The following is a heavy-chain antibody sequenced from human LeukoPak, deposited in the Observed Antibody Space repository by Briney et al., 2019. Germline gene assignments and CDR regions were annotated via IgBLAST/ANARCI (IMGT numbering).Heavy chain of an antibody. Sequence: ASVKVSCKASGYTFTSYFMHWVRQAPGQGLEWMGIINPSGGSTSYAQKFQGRVTMTRDTSTSTVYMELSSLRSEDTAVYYSARTAGRTFDYWGQGTLVTVPS. D-gene: IGHD6-6*01. CDR3: ARTAGRTFDY. V-gene: IGHV1-46*01. CDR2: INPSGGST. J-gene: IGHJ4*02. CDR1: GYTFTSYF.